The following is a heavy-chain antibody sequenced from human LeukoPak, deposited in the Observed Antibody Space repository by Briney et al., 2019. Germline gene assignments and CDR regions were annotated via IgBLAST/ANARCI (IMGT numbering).Heavy chain of an antibody. CDR1: GFTVSSNY. CDR2: IYSGGST. D-gene: IGHD3-3*01. Sequence: GGSLRLSCAASGFTVSSNYMSWVRQAPRKGLEWVSVIYSGGSTYYADSVKGRFTISRDNSKNTLYLQMNSLRAGDTAVYYCARGLGTIFGVVNDAFDIWGQGTMVTVSS. CDR3: ARGLGTIFGVVNDAFDI. J-gene: IGHJ3*02. V-gene: IGHV3-66*02.